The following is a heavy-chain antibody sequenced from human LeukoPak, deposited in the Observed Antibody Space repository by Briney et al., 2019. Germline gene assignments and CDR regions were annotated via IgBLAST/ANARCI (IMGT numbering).Heavy chain of an antibody. CDR3: APLHESTWSPGP. J-gene: IGHJ5*02. CDR1: QIFFSSYG. D-gene: IGHD2-2*01. V-gene: IGHV3-48*04. Sequence: AGGSLRLSCAASQIFFSSYGMHWVRQAPGKGLEWISYISPDGTTIYYADSVKGRFAISRDNPKNSLSLQMNSLRVEDTAVYYSAPLHESTWSPGPWGRGTLVTVSS. CDR2: ISPDGTTI.